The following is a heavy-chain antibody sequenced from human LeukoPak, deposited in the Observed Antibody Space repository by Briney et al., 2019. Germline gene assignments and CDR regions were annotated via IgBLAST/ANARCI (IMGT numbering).Heavy chain of an antibody. D-gene: IGHD3-9*01. CDR2: ISGSGDFI. CDR1: GFTFNKYN. V-gene: IGHV3-21*01. Sequence: GGSLRLSCAASGFTFNKYNLNWVRQAPGKGLEWVSSISGSGDFIYYADSMEGRFTISRDNAKNSLYLQMNSLRPEDTALYYCARDSVSILTGLDYWGQGTQVTVSS. J-gene: IGHJ4*02. CDR3: ARDSVSILTGLDY.